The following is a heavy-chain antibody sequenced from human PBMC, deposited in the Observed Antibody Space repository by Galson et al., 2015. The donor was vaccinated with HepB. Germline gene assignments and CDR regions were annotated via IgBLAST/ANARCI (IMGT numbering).Heavy chain of an antibody. CDR3: ASSGSAAADYFDY. CDR2: IYIDGTT. CDR1: GLTVNSNY. J-gene: IGHJ4*02. D-gene: IGHD6-13*01. Sequence: LRLSCAASGLTVNSNYMSWVRQAPGKGLEWVSLIYIDGTTYYADSVKGRFTISRDNSKNTLYLQMNSLRAEDTAVYYCASSGSAAADYFDYWGLGTLVTVSS. V-gene: IGHV3-66*01.